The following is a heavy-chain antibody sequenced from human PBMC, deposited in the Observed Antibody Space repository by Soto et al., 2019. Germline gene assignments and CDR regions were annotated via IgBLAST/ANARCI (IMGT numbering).Heavy chain of an antibody. CDR2: ISGSGGNT. D-gene: IGHD6-13*01. CDR1: GFTFSSYA. Sequence: EVQLLESGGGLVQPGGSLRLSCAASGFTFSSYALSWGRQAPGKGLEWVSGISGSGGNTYYADSVKGRFTISRDDSKNTLFLQMNSLRAEDTAVYYCVLGWYFDLWGRGTLVTVSS. J-gene: IGHJ2*01. V-gene: IGHV3-23*01. CDR3: VLGWYFDL.